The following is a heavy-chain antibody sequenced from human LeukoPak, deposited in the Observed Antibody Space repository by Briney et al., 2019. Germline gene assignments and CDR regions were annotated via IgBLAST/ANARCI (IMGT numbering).Heavy chain of an antibody. CDR1: GYTFTSYD. CDR3: ARGQKRSSWSYYYYYGMDV. CDR2: MNPNSGNT. D-gene: IGHD6-13*01. Sequence: GASVKVSCKASGYTFTSYDINWVRQATGQGLEWMGWMNPNSGNTGYAQKFQGRVTMTRNTSISTAYMELSSLRSEDTAVYYCARGQKRSSWSYYYYYGMDVWGQGTTVTVSS. J-gene: IGHJ6*02. V-gene: IGHV1-8*01.